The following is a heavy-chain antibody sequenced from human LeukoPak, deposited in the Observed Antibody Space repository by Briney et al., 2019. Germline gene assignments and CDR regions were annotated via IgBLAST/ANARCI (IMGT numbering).Heavy chain of an antibody. CDR3: AREYYYDSSGPDWFDP. J-gene: IGHJ5*02. CDR2: IIPILGIA. CDR1: GGTFSSYT. D-gene: IGHD3-22*01. Sequence: SVKVSCKASGGTFSSYTISWVRQAPGQGLEWMGRIIPILGIANYAQKFQDRVTITADKSTSTAYMELSSLRSEDTAVYYCAREYYYDSSGPDWFDPWGQGTLVTVSS. V-gene: IGHV1-69*04.